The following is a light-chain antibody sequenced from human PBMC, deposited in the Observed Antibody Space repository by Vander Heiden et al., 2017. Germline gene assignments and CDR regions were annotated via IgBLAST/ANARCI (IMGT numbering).Light chain of an antibody. CDR2: VGTDGIVG. V-gene: IGLV9-49*01. J-gene: IGLJ1*01. CDR1: SGYSNYK. CDR3: GADHGSGSNFVYV. Sequence: VLTKPPSAPAPLGASAQLTSTLSSGYSNYKVDWYQQRPGKGPRFVMRVGTDGIVGSKGDGIPDRFSVLGSGLIRYLTINNIQEEDESDYHCGADHGSGSNFVYVFGTGTKVTVL.